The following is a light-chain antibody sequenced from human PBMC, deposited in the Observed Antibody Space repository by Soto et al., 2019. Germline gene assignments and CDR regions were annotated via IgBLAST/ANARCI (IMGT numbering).Light chain of an antibody. J-gene: IGKJ5*01. V-gene: IGKV3-11*01. Sequence: EIVMTQSPATLSLSPGERATLSCRASQSVSSSYLSWYQQKPGQAPRLLIYDASNRATGIPARFSGSGSGTDFTLTISSLEPEDFAVYYCQQRSNWPPITFGQGTRLEIK. CDR3: QQRSNWPPIT. CDR2: DAS. CDR1: QSVSSSY.